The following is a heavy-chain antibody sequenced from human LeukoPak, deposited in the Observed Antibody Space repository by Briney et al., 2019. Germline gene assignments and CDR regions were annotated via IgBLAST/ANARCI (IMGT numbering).Heavy chain of an antibody. CDR1: GGSISSGSYY. J-gene: IGHJ4*02. Sequence: SQTLSLTCTVSGGSISSGSYYWSWIRQPAGKGLEWIGRIYTSGSTNYNPSLKSRATISVGTSKNQFSLKLSSVTAADTAVYYCARGYFDWLSTYFDYWGQGTLVTVSS. CDR3: ARGYFDWLSTYFDY. CDR2: IYTSGST. V-gene: IGHV4-61*02. D-gene: IGHD3-9*01.